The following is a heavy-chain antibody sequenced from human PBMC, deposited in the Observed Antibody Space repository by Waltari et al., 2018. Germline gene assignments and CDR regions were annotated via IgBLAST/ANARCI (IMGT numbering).Heavy chain of an antibody. CDR3: ARDRGDSSGWLDY. Sequence: QVQLVESGGCVVQPGRSRRLSCAASGFPFSSFGINRVRQAPGKGLDWVAVIWYDGSNKYYADSVRGRFTISRDNSENTVYLQMDSLRVEDTAVYYCARDRGDSSGWLDYWGQGTLVTVSS. CDR2: IWYDGSNK. V-gene: IGHV3-33*01. D-gene: IGHD6-19*01. CDR1: GFPFSSFG. J-gene: IGHJ4*02.